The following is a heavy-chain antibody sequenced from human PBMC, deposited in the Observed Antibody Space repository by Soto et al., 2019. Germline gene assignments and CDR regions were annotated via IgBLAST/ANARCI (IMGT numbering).Heavy chain of an antibody. D-gene: IGHD6-19*01. CDR3: AKGKSSGWYYFDY. CDR1: GFTFSNYA. J-gene: IGHJ4*02. V-gene: IGHV3-23*01. Sequence: GGSLRLSCAASGFTFSNYAMSWVRQAPGKGLEWVSGISASGRDTYYADSVKDRFTISRDNSKNTVYLQVNSLRADDTAIYYCAKGKSSGWYYFDYWGQGTPVTVSS. CDR2: ISASGRDT.